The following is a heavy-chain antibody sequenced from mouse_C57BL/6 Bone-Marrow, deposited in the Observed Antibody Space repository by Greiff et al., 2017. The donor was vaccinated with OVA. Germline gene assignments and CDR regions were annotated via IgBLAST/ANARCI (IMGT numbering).Heavy chain of an antibody. CDR1: GFTFSDYG. CDR3: ARSIYYDYDWFAY. Sequence: EVKLVESGGGLVKPGGSLKLSCAASGFTFSDYGMHWVRQAPEKGLEWVAYISSGSSTIYYADTVKGRFTISRDNAKNTLFLQMTSLRSEDTAMYYCARSIYYDYDWFAYRGQGTLVTVSA. J-gene: IGHJ3*01. V-gene: IGHV5-17*01. D-gene: IGHD2-4*01. CDR2: ISSGSSTI.